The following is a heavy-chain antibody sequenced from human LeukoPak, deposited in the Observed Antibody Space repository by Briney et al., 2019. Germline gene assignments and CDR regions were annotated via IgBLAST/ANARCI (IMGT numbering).Heavy chain of an antibody. CDR1: GGSISSSSYY. V-gene: IGHV4-39*07. CDR2: IYYSGST. Sequence: ASETLSLTCTVSGGSISSSSYYWGWIRQPPGKGLEWIGGIYYSGSTYYNPSLKSRVTISVDTSKNQFSLKLSSVTAADTAVYYCAGRYFDWLGGPIDYWGQGTLVTVSS. J-gene: IGHJ4*02. CDR3: AGRYFDWLGGPIDY. D-gene: IGHD3-9*01.